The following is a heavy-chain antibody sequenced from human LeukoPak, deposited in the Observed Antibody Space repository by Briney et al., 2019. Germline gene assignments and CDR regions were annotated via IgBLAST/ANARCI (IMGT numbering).Heavy chain of an antibody. J-gene: IGHJ4*02. CDR1: GFTVSSNY. CDR2: IYSGGST. D-gene: IGHD4-17*01. V-gene: IGHV3-66*01. Sequence: QSGGSLRLSCAASGFTVSSNYMSWVRQAPGKGLEWVSVIYSGGSTYYADSVKGRFTISSDNSKNTLYLQMNSLRAEDTAVYYCASSGAYGDYGGCYWGQGTLVTVSS. CDR3: ASSGAYGDYGGCY.